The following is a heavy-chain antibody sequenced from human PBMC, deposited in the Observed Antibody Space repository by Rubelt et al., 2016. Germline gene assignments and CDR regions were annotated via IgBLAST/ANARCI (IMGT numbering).Heavy chain of an antibody. Sequence: TANYAQKFQGRVTITADESTSTAYMELSSLRSEDTAVYYCAKRAAGRAAAGTGDYWGQGTLVTVSS. D-gene: IGHD6-13*01. V-gene: IGHV1-69*01. CDR3: AKRAAGRAAAGTGDY. J-gene: IGHJ4*02. CDR2: TA.